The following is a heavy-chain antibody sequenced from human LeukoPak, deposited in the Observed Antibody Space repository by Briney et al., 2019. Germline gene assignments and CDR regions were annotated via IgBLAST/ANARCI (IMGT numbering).Heavy chain of an antibody. V-gene: IGHV3-53*01. Sequence: GGSLRLSCAVSGFTVSGNYMSWIRQAPGKGLEWVSLIYSNDTTLYADSVKGRFTISRDISKNTLYLQMSSLRAEDTAVYYCARRAGGYSHPYDYWGQGVLVTVSS. J-gene: IGHJ4*02. CDR3: ARRAGGYSHPYDY. CDR2: IYSNDTT. D-gene: IGHD4-23*01. CDR1: GFTVSGNY.